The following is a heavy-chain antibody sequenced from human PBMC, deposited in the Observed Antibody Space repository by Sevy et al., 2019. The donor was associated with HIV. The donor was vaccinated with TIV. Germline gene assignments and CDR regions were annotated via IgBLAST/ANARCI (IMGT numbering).Heavy chain of an antibody. CDR2: ISYDGSNK. D-gene: IGHD4-17*01. CDR3: ARDQHDYAGNIRTGWFDP. Sequence: GGSLRLSCAASGVTFSSYAMHWVRQAPGKGLEWVAVISYDGSNKYYADSVKGRFTISRDNSKKTVYLQMNSLRVEDTAVYYCARDQHDYAGNIRTGWFDPWGQEALVTVSS. V-gene: IGHV3-30-3*01. CDR1: GVTFSSYA. J-gene: IGHJ5*02.